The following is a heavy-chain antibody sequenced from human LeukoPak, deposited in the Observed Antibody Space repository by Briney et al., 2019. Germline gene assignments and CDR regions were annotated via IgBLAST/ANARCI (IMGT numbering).Heavy chain of an antibody. CDR3: ASRTSTILWFGELLPFDY. Sequence: ASVKVSCKASGGTFSSYAISWVRQAPGQGLEWMGRIIPILGRANYAQKFQGRVTITADKSTSTAYMELSSLRSEDTAVYYCASRTSTILWFGELLPFDYWGQGTLVTVSS. CDR2: IIPILGRA. V-gene: IGHV1-69*04. J-gene: IGHJ4*02. CDR1: GGTFSSYA. D-gene: IGHD3-10*01.